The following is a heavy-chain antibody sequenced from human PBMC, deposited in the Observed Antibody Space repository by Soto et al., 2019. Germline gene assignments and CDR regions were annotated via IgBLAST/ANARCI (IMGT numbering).Heavy chain of an antibody. CDR3: ARGGGSYYLDY. CDR2: IYLGGST. CDR1: GGSFSGYY. V-gene: IGHV4-34*01. Sequence: SDTLSLTFAVYGGSFSGYYWSWIRQPPGKGLEWIGEIYLGGSTNYNPSLKSRVTISVDTSKSQFSLKLSSVTAADTAVYYCARGGGSYYLDYWGQATLVTVSS. D-gene: IGHD3-10*01. J-gene: IGHJ4*02.